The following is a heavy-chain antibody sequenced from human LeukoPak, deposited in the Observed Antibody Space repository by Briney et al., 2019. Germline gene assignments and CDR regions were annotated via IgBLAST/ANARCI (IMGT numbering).Heavy chain of an antibody. CDR3: ARGVGSSWYGD. Sequence: SQTLSLTRTVSGGSISSGDYYWTWIRQPPGKGLEWIGYIYYSGSTYYNPSLKSRLTISVDTSKKQFSLKLTSVTAADTAVYFCARGVGSSWYGDWGQGTLVSVSS. CDR1: GGSISSGDYY. V-gene: IGHV4-30-4*01. CDR2: IYYSGST. J-gene: IGHJ4*02. D-gene: IGHD6-13*01.